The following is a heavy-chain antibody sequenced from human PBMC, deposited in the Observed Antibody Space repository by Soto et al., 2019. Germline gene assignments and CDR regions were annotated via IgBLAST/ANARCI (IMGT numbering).Heavy chain of an antibody. V-gene: IGHV4-4*02. CDR1: GGSISSSNW. CDR3: ARDSGQVAAAGTYFQH. CDR2: IYHSGST. Sequence: QVQLQESGPGLVKPSGTLSLTCAVSGGSISSSNWWSWVRQPPGKGLEWIGEIYHSGSTNYNPSLKGRVTISXXKXKIXFSLKLRSVTAADTAVYYCARDSGQVAAAGTYFQHWGQGTLVTVSS. D-gene: IGHD6-13*01. J-gene: IGHJ1*01.